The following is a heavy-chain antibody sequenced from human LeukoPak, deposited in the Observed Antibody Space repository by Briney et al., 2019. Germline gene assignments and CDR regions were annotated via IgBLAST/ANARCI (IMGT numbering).Heavy chain of an antibody. D-gene: IGHD4-23*01. CDR2: INEDGRVT. V-gene: IGHV3-74*01. CDR3: VKDFGGNSDY. Sequence: GGSLRLSCAASRFNVNNYWMHWVRQAPGKGLVWVSRINEDGRVTSYAGSVRGRFTISRDSVENTLHLQMNSLRAEDTAVYYCVKDFGGNSDYWGQGTLVTVSS. CDR1: RFNVNNYW. J-gene: IGHJ4*02.